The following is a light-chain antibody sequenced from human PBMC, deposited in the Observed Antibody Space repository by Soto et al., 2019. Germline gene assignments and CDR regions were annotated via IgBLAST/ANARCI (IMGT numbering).Light chain of an antibody. Sequence: QSALTQPASVSGSPGQSITISCTGTTSDVDGYDYVSWYQQHPGKAPKLLIYGVTNRPSGVSSRFSGSRSATSASLTISGLQAEDEADYFCSSLTPSSTCVLGTGTKVTVL. J-gene: IGLJ1*01. CDR2: GVT. CDR3: SSLTPSSTCV. CDR1: TSDVDGYDY. V-gene: IGLV2-14*03.